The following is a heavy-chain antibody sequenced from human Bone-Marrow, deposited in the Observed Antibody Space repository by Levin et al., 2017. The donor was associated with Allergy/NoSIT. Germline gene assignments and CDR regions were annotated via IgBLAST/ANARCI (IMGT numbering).Heavy chain of an antibody. CDR2: IKSKTDGGTT. CDR1: GFTFSNAW. J-gene: IGHJ4*02. CDR3: TTSYYDFWSGYYDGWDY. Sequence: SCAASGFTFSNAWMSWVRQAPGKGLEWVGRIKSKTDGGTTDYAAPVKGRFTISRDDSKNTLYLQMNSLKTEDTAVYYCTTSYYDFWSGYYDGWDYWGQGTLVTVSS. D-gene: IGHD3-3*01. V-gene: IGHV3-15*01.